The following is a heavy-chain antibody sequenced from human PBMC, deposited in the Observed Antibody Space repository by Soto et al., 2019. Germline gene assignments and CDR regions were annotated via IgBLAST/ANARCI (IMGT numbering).Heavy chain of an antibody. J-gene: IGHJ4*02. V-gene: IGHV4-34*01. D-gene: IGHD3-3*01. Sequence: SETLSLTCAVYGGSFSGYYWSWIRQPPGKGLEWIGEINHSGSTNYNPSLKSRVTISVDTSKNQFSLKLSSVTAADTAVYYCARDRFDFWSGYPIYYFDYWGQG. CDR2: INHSGST. CDR3: ARDRFDFWSGYPIYYFDY. CDR1: GGSFSGYY.